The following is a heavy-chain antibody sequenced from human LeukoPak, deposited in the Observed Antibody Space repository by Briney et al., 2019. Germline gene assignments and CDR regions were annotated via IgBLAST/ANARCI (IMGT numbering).Heavy chain of an antibody. CDR2: IFHSGIT. J-gene: IGHJ5*02. CDR1: GGSISSYY. D-gene: IGHD2-2*01. Sequence: SETLSLTCTVSGGSISSYYWSWIRQPPGKGLEWIGYIFHSGITYYNPSLESRVTISVDRSKNQFSLKLSSVTAADTAVYYCARATHCGSTSCYDPGTNWFDPWAREPWSPSPQ. V-gene: IGHV4-59*12. CDR3: ARATHCGSTSCYDPGTNWFDP.